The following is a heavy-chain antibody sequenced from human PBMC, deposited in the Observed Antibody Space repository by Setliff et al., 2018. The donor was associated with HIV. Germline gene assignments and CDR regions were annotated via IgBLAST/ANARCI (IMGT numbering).Heavy chain of an antibody. V-gene: IGHV4-4*07. Sequence: SETLSLTCTVSGGSVSNYYWTWIRQSAGKGLEWIGHINTSGSTKYNPSLKSRLTMSVDSSGNQFSLTLTSVTAADTAVYYCARDPNTGWYYYYLDVWGRGATVTVSS. CDR3: ARDPNTGWYYYYLDV. CDR1: GGSVSNYY. CDR2: INTSGST. J-gene: IGHJ6*03. D-gene: IGHD7-27*01.